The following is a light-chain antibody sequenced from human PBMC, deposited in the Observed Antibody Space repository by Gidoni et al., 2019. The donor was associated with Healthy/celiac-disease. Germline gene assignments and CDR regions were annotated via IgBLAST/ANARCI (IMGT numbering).Light chain of an antibody. V-gene: IGKV1-39*01. Sequence: IQMTQSPSSLSASVGDRVTITCRAGQSISSYLNWYQQKPGQAPTLLIYAASSLQSGVPSRFSCSRSRTDFTLTIRSLHPEDFATYYCQQSYSTPYSFGQGTKLEIK. J-gene: IGKJ2*03. CDR1: QSISSY. CDR3: QQSYSTPYS. CDR2: AAS.